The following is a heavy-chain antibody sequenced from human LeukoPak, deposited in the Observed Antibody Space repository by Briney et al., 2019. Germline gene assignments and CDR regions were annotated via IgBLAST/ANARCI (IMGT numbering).Heavy chain of an antibody. D-gene: IGHD2-21*02. Sequence: ASVKVSCKASGYTFISHYMHWVRQAPGQGLEWMGIINTSGGSTRYAQKFQGRVTMTRDTSTSTVYMELNSLRFDDTAVYYCAREASCGGGCYSVGGAFDIWGQGTMVTVSS. V-gene: IGHV1-46*01. J-gene: IGHJ3*02. CDR3: AREASCGGGCYSVGGAFDI. CDR1: GYTFISHY. CDR2: INTSGGST.